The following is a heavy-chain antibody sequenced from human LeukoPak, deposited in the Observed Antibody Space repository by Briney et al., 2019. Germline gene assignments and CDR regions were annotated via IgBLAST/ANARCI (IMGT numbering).Heavy chain of an antibody. CDR2: IYTSGST. J-gene: IGHJ4*02. D-gene: IGHD3-22*01. CDR1: GGSISSYY. V-gene: IGHV4-4*07. Sequence: SETLSLTCTVSGGSISSYYWSWIRQPAGKGLEWIGRIYTSGSTNYNPSLKSRVTMSVDTSKNQFSLKLSSVTAADTAVYYCARDPGAYYYDSSGLDYWGQGTLVTVSS. CDR3: ARDPGAYYYDSSGLDY.